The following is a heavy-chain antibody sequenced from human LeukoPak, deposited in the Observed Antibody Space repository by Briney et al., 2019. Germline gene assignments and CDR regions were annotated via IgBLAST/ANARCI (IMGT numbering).Heavy chain of an antibody. CDR1: GGSLSSFY. Sequence: PSETLSLTCTVSGGSLSSFYWSWIRQPPGKGLEWIGYIYYSGNTNYNPSLKSRVTISVDTTKNQFSLKLNSVTAADTAVYYCARESADYRIDYWGQGTLVTVSS. D-gene: IGHD4-11*01. CDR2: IYYSGNT. J-gene: IGHJ4*02. V-gene: IGHV4-59*01. CDR3: ARESADYRIDY.